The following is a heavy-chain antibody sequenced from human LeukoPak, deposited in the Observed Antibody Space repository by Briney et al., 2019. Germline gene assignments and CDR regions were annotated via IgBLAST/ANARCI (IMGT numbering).Heavy chain of an antibody. CDR1: GFTFSRYS. D-gene: IGHD3-10*02. CDR2: ISISSSYI. V-gene: IGHV3-21*01. J-gene: IGHJ6*04. Sequence: GRSLRLSCAASGFTFSRYSMNWVRQAPGKGLEWVSSISISSSYIYYADSVKGRFTMSRDNAKNSLYLQVNSLRAEDTAVYYCAELGITMIGGVWGKGTTVTISS. CDR3: AELGITMIGGV.